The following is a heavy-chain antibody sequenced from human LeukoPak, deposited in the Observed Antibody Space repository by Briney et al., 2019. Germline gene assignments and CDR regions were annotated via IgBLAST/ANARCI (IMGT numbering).Heavy chain of an antibody. J-gene: IGHJ4*02. CDR3: AKAHGSGSYYNY. D-gene: IGHD3-10*01. V-gene: IGHV3-9*01. Sequence: SLRLSCVASGFTFDDYAMHWVRQAPGKGLEWVSGISWNSGSIGYADSVKGRFTISRDNAKNSLYLQMNSLRAEDTALYYCAKAHGSGSYYNYWGQGTLVTVSS. CDR1: GFTFDDYA. CDR2: ISWNSGSI.